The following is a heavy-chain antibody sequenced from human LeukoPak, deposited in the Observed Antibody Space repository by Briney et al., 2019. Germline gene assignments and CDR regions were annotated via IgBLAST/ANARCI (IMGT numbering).Heavy chain of an antibody. D-gene: IGHD3-10*01. V-gene: IGHV3-11*04. CDR2: ISSSGSTI. Sequence: PGGSLRLSCAASGFTFSNAWMSWVRQAPGKGLEWVSYISSSGSTIYYADSVKGRFTISRDNAKNSLYLQMNSLRAEDTAVYYCARVPLWFGELLSSAGYWGQGTLVTVSS. CDR1: GFTFSNAW. J-gene: IGHJ4*02. CDR3: ARVPLWFGELLSSAGY.